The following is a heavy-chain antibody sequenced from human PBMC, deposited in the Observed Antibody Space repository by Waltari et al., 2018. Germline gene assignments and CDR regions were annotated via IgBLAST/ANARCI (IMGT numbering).Heavy chain of an antibody. D-gene: IGHD6-13*01. Sequence: QVQLVQSGAEVKKPGSSVKVSCKASGGTFSSYAISWVRQAPGQGLEWMGGSIPIFGTANYAQKFQGRVTITTDESTSTAYMELSSLRSEDTAVYYCARDLVYSSSTEYFQHWGQGTLVTVSS. CDR2: SIPIFGTA. CDR3: ARDLVYSSSTEYFQH. CDR1: GGTFSSYA. J-gene: IGHJ1*01. V-gene: IGHV1-69*05.